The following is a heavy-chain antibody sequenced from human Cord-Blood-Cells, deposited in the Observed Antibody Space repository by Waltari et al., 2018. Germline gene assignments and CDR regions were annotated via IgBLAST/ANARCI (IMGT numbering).Heavy chain of an antibody. CDR2: ISSSGSTI. CDR3: ARALYWGSMDY. Sequence: EVQLVESGGGLVQPGGSLSLSCAASGFTFSSYEMNWVRQATGKGLEWVSYISSSGSTIYYADSVKGRFTISRDNAKNSLYLQMNSLRAEDTAVYYCARALYWGSMDYWGQGTLVTVSS. V-gene: IGHV3-48*03. J-gene: IGHJ4*02. CDR1: GFTFSSYE. D-gene: IGHD7-27*01.